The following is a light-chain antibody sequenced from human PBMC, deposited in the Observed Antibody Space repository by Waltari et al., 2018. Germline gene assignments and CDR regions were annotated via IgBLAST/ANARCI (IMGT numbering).Light chain of an antibody. Sequence: SCRASQSVSRTVAWYQQKPGQAPRLLIFGASNRATGIPDRFSGSGSGTDFSLIITRLEPEDSAMYYCQHYVRLPATFGQGTKVEIK. CDR3: QHYVRLPAT. CDR1: QSVSRTV. V-gene: IGKV3-20*01. CDR2: GAS. J-gene: IGKJ1*01.